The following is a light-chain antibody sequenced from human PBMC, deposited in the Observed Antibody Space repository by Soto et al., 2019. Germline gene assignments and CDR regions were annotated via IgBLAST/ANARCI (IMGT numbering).Light chain of an antibody. CDR2: DST. V-gene: IGLV7-46*01. CDR3: FLSYSGAVV. J-gene: IGLJ2*01. Sequence: QAVVTQEPSLTVSPGGTVTLTCGSSTGAVTSGHYPFWFQQKPGQAPRTLIYDSTNKHSWTPARFSGSLLGGKAALTLSGAQPEDEADYYCFLSYSGAVVFGGGTKLTVL. CDR1: TGAVTSGHY.